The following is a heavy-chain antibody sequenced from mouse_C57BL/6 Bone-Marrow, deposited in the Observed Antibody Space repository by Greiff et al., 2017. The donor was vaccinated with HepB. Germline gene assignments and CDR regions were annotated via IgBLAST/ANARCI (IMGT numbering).Heavy chain of an antibody. D-gene: IGHD2-3*01. Sequence: EVQLQQSGPELVKPGASVKISCKASGYTFTDYYMNWVKQSHGQGLEWIGDINPNNGGTSYNQKFKGKATLTVDKSSSTAYMELRSLTTEDSAVYYWARVYDVYYDFDYWCQGTTLTVSS. V-gene: IGHV1-26*01. CDR3: ARVYDVYYDFDY. CDR1: GYTFTDYY. CDR2: INPNNGGT. J-gene: IGHJ2*01.